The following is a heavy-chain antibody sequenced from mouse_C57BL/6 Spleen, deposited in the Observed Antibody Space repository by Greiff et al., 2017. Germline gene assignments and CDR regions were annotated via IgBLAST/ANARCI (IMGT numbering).Heavy chain of an antibody. CDR1: GYTFTDYY. Sequence: EVKLQQSGPELVKPGASVKISCKASGYTFTDYYMNWVKQSHGKSLEWIGDINPNNGGTSYNQKFKGKATLTVDKSSSTAYMELRSLTSEDSAVYYCAKGLRRSFDYWGQGTTLTVSS. J-gene: IGHJ2*01. CDR3: AKGLRRSFDY. CDR2: INPNNGGT. V-gene: IGHV1-26*01. D-gene: IGHD2-4*01.